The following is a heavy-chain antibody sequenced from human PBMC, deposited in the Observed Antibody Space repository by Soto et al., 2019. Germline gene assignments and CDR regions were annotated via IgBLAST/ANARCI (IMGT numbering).Heavy chain of an antibody. CDR2: ISWNSGSI. D-gene: IGHD3-10*01. CDR1: GFTFADYA. CDR3: AKDTYGSGSYYNGPFDY. J-gene: IGHJ4*02. V-gene: IGHV3-9*01. Sequence: EVQLVESGGDLVQPGRSLRLSCAASGFTFADYAMHWVRQAPGKGLEWVSHISWNSGSIGYVDSVKGRFTISRDNAKNSLYLQMNSLTAEDTALYYCAKDTYGSGSYYNGPFDYWGQGTLVAVSS.